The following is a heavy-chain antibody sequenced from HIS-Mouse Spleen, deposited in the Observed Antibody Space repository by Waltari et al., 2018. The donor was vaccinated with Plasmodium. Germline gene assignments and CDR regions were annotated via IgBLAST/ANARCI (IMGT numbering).Heavy chain of an antibody. D-gene: IGHD6-13*01. Sequence: EVQLVESGGGLVKPGGSLRLSLAASGFPFSTYSMNWVRQAPGKGLEWVSSISSSSSYIYYADSVKGRFTISRDNAKNSLYLQMNSLRAEDTAVYYCARDRSAAALLGYWGQGTLVTVSS. CDR3: ARDRSAAALLGY. CDR2: ISSSSSYI. CDR1: GFPFSTYS. J-gene: IGHJ4*02. V-gene: IGHV3-21*01.